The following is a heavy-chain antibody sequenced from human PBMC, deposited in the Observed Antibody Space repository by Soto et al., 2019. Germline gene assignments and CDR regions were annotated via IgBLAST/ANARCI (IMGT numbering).Heavy chain of an antibody. CDR1: GYSFTSYW. D-gene: IGHD3-10*01. CDR3: ARHSYYYGSGKPRSPLYYYYYMDV. Sequence: PGESLKISCKGSGYSFTSYWIGWVRQMPGKGLEWMGIIYPGDSDTRYSPSFQGQVTISADKSISTAYLQWSSLKASDTAMYYCARHSYYYGSGKPRSPLYYYYYMDVWGKGTTVTVSS. V-gene: IGHV5-51*01. CDR2: IYPGDSDT. J-gene: IGHJ6*03.